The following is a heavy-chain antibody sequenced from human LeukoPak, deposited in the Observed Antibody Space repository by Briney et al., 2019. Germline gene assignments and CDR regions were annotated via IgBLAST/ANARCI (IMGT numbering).Heavy chain of an antibody. D-gene: IGHD1-14*01. J-gene: IGHJ6*02. CDR2: IYYSGST. CDR3: ARGRNPRVFYYYYGMDV. Sequence: SETLSLTSTVSGGSISSFYWSWIRQPPGKGLEWIGYIYYSGSTNYNPSLKSRVTISVDTSKNQFSLKLSSVTAADTAVYYCARGRNPRVFYYYYGMDVWGQGTTVTVSS. CDR1: GGSISSFY. V-gene: IGHV4-59*01.